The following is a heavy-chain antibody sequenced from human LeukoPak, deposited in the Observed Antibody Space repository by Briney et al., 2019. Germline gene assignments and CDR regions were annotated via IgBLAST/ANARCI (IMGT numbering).Heavy chain of an antibody. CDR1: GFTFSSYS. V-gene: IGHV3-21*01. CDR2: ISGSSSYI. Sequence: PGGSLRLSCAASGFTFSSYSMNWLRQAPGKGLEWVSSISGSSSYIYYADSVKGRFTISRDNAKNSLYLQMNSLRAEDTAVYYCARDQSSVAGTTYNWFDPWGQGTLVTVSS. CDR3: ARDQSSVAGTTYNWFDP. J-gene: IGHJ5*02. D-gene: IGHD6-19*01.